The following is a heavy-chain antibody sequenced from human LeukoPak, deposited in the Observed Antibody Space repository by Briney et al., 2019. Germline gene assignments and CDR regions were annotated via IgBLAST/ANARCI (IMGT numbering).Heavy chain of an antibody. CDR2: IYYSGST. D-gene: IGHD4-11*01. J-gene: IGHJ2*01. V-gene: IGHV4-31*03. CDR3: ARDRPGALQRYFDL. Sequence: PSETLSLTCTVSGGSISSGGYYWSWIRQHPGKGLEWIGYIYYSGSTYYNPSLKSRVTISVDTSKNQFSLKLSSVTAADTAVYYCARDRPGALQRYFDLWGRGTLVTVSS. CDR1: GGSISSGGYY.